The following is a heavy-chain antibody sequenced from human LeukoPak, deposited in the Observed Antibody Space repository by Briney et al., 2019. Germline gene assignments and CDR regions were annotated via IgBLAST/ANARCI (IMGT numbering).Heavy chain of an antibody. CDR2: INPNSGGT. J-gene: IGHJ4*02. D-gene: IGHD6-19*01. CDR3: ARGEWLGNGAGDTPIDY. CDR1: GYTFTGYY. V-gene: IGHV1-2*02. Sequence: ASVKVSCKASGYTFTGYYMHWVRQAPGQGLEWMGWINPNSGGTNYAQKFQGRVTMTRDTSISTAYMELSRLRSDDTAVYYCARGEWLGNGAGDTPIDYWGQGTLVTVSS.